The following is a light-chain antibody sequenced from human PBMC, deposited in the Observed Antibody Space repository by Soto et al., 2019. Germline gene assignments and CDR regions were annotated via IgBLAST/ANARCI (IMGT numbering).Light chain of an antibody. CDR3: HQYFTLPS. Sequence: IVMTQSPASLTVSLGERATINCKSSQTVFTGSNNKNYLAWYQQKPGQAHKLLMYWATARESGVPDRFRGSWFGTYFTLTITSVQAEDVAVYYCHQYFTLPSFGGGTKVEI. J-gene: IGKJ4*01. V-gene: IGKV4-1*01. CDR1: QTVFTGSNNKNY. CDR2: WAT.